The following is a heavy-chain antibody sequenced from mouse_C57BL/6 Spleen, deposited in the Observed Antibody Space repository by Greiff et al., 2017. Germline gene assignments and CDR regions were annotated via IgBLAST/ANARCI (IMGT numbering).Heavy chain of an antibody. V-gene: IGHV1-58*01. Sequence: VQLKQSGAELVRPGSSVKMSCKTSGYTFTSYGINWVKQRPGQGLDWIGYIYTGNGYTEYNEKFKGKATLASDTSSSTAYMQLSSLTSEDSAIYVCAIRDDYGAGCWGPGTLVTVSA. CDR1: GYTFTSYG. CDR2: IYTGNGYT. CDR3: AIRDDYGAGC. D-gene: IGHD2-4*01. J-gene: IGHJ3*01.